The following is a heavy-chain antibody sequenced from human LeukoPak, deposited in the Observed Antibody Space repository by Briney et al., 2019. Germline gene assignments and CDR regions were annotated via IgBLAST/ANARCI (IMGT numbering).Heavy chain of an antibody. CDR2: INPSGGST. V-gene: IGHV1-46*01. J-gene: IGHJ5*02. D-gene: IGHD2-15*01. Sequence: ASVKVSCKASGYSFTSYYMHWVRQAPGQGLEWMGIINPSGGSTSYAQKFQGRVTMTRDMSTSTVYMELSSLRSEDTAVYYCARLYCSGGSCYNWFDPWGQGTLVTVSS. CDR1: GYSFTSYY. CDR3: ARLYCSGGSCYNWFDP.